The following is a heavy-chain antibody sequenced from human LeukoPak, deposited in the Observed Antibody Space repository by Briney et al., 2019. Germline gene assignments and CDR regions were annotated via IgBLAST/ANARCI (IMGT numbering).Heavy chain of an antibody. CDR1: GGSFSGYY. J-gene: IGHJ6*03. D-gene: IGHD6-13*01. CDR3: ARLSGSWYLRGYYYMDV. CDR2: INHSGSI. V-gene: IGHV4-34*01. Sequence: PSETLSLTCAVYGGSFSGYYWSWIRQPPGKGLEWIGEINHSGSINYNPSLKSRVTISVDTSKNQFSLKLSSVTAADTAVYYCARLSGSWYLRGYYYMDVWGKGTTVTISS.